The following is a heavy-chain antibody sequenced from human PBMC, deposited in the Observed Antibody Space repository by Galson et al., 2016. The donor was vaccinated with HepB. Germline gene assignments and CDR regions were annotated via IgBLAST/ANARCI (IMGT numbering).Heavy chain of an antibody. V-gene: IGHV2-70*01. CDR3: ARLLSSSNWFDP. J-gene: IGHJ5*02. CDR2: IDWDDGK. Sequence: ALVKPTQTLTLTCTFSGFSLTTSGVCVSWIRQPPGKALEWLALIDWDDGKYYSTSLKTRLTISKDTSKNLVVLTMTNMDPVDTATYYCARLLSSSNWFDPWGQGTLVTVSS. CDR1: GFSLTTSGVC. D-gene: IGHD3-16*02.